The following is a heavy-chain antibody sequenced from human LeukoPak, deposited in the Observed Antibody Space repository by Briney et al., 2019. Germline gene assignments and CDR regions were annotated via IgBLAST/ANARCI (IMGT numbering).Heavy chain of an antibody. J-gene: IGHJ4*02. CDR3: ARDLTTPVDY. V-gene: IGHV1-2*02. D-gene: IGHD4-11*01. CDR2: INPNSGGT. CDR1: GYTFSGYY. Sequence: VASVKVSCKASGYTFSGYYMHWVRQAPGQGLEWMGWINPNSGGTNYAQKFQGRVTTTRDTSISTAYMELSRLRSDDTAVYYCARDLTTPVDYWGQGTLVTVSS.